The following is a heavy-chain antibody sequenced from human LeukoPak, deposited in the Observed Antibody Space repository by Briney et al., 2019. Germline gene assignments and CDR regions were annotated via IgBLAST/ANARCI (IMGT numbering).Heavy chain of an antibody. CDR2: IYYSGST. Sequence: SETLSLSCTVSGGSISSYYCSWILQPPGKGLEWIGYIYYSGSTNHNPSLNSRVTISIDTSKNLFSLRLNSMTAADTAVYYCAKSGGYGLIDKWGQGTLVTVSS. CDR1: GGSISSYY. V-gene: IGHV4-59*08. CDR3: AKSGGYGLIDK. D-gene: IGHD1-26*01. J-gene: IGHJ4*02.